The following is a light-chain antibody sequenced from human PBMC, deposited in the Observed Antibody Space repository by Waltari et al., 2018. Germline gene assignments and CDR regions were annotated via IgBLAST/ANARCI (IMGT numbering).Light chain of an antibody. V-gene: IGLV1-44*01. CDR2: STN. CDR1: SATIGCNA. J-gene: IGLJ2*01. Sequence: QSVLTQPPSVSGTPGQRVIISCSRSSATIGCNAVNWYQQLPGTPPKLLIYSTNQRPSGVPNRFSGSKSGTSGSLAISGLQSEDEGDYYCAAWDESLNGVVVFGGGTKLTVL. CDR3: AAWDESLNGVVV.